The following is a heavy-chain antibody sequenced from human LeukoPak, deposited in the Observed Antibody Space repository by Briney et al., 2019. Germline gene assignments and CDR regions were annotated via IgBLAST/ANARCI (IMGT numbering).Heavy chain of an antibody. Sequence: SGGSLRLSCAASGFTFNSYGMHWVRQAPGKGLEWVAVMWYDGSNKYYADSVKGRFTISRGNAKNSLYLQMNSLRAEDTAVYYCARFRGSTGWYGGGVWGQGTMVTVSS. CDR3: ARFRGSTGWYGGGV. V-gene: IGHV3-33*01. D-gene: IGHD6-19*01. CDR2: MWYDGSNK. J-gene: IGHJ3*01. CDR1: GFTFNSYG.